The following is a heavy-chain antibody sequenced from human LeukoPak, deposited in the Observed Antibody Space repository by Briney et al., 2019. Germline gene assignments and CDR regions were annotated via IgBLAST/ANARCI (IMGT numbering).Heavy chain of an antibody. CDR2: ISYDGSNE. J-gene: IGHJ3*01. V-gene: IGHV3-30*03. CDR1: AFTFSSYA. CDR3: ARDRSGYANDAFDF. D-gene: IGHD3-3*01. Sequence: GGSLRLSCATSAFTFSSYAMYWVRQAPGKGLEWVAGISYDGSNEYYADSVTGRFTISRDNSKNTMFLQMNSLRAEDTAVYHCARDRSGYANDAFDFWGQGTMVTVSS.